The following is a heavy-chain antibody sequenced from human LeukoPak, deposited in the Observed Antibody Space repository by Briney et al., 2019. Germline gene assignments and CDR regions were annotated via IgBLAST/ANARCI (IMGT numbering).Heavy chain of an antibody. CDR3: ASNFNYYDSSGYYSPFDY. CDR1: GFTFSSYS. Sequence: PGGSLRLSCAASGFTFSSYSMNCVRQAPGKGLEWVSSISSSSSYIYYADSVKGRFTISRDNAKNSLYLQMNSLRAEDTAVYYCASNFNYYDSSGYYSPFDYWGQGTLFTVSS. V-gene: IGHV3-21*01. J-gene: IGHJ4*02. D-gene: IGHD3-22*01. CDR2: ISSSSSYI.